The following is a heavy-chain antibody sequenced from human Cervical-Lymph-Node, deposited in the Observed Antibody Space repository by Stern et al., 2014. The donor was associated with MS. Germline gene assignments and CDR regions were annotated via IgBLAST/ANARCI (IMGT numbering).Heavy chain of an antibody. J-gene: IGHJ4*02. Sequence: EVQLVESGGGLVQPGESLRLSCAASGFTFSSYTVNWVRQAPGKWLEWVSSITTSSNSIYYADSVQGRFTISRDSAKNSVYLQMNSLRDEDTAVYYCVRSWHYFDYWGQGSLVTVSS. D-gene: IGHD5-24*01. V-gene: IGHV3-48*02. CDR2: ITTSSNSI. CDR1: GFTFSSYT. CDR3: VRSWHYFDY.